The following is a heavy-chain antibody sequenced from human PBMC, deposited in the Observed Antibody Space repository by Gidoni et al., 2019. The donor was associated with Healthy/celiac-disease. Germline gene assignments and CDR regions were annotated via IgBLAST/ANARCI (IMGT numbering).Heavy chain of an antibody. CDR3: AKDKSMAGWSGYFNWFDP. J-gene: IGHJ5*02. Sequence: EVQLFESGGGLVQPGGSLRLSCAASGFTFRRYAMSWVRQAPGKGLEWVSAISGSGGSTYYADSVKGRFTISRDNSKNTLYLQMNSLRAEDTAVYYCAKDKSMAGWSGYFNWFDPWGQGTLVTVSS. V-gene: IGHV3-23*01. D-gene: IGHD3-3*01. CDR1: GFTFRRYA. CDR2: ISGSGGST.